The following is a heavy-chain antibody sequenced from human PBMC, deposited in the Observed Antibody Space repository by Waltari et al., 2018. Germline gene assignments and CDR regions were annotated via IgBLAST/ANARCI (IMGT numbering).Heavy chain of an antibody. CDR1: GYTFTGSS. Sequence: QVQLVQSGAEVKKPGASVKVSCKASGYTFTGSSMHWVRQAPGQGLEWMGWINPNSGGTNYAQKFQGRVTMTRDTSISTAYMELSRLRSDDTAVYYCARNNWNDDYYFDYWGQGTLVTVSS. J-gene: IGHJ4*02. D-gene: IGHD1-20*01. V-gene: IGHV1-2*02. CDR3: ARNNWNDDYYFDY. CDR2: INPNSGGT.